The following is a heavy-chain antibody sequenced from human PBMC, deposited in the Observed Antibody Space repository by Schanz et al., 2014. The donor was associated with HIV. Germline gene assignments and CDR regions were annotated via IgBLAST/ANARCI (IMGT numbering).Heavy chain of an antibody. J-gene: IGHJ4*02. Sequence: QVQLVQSGTEVKKPGASVKVSCKASGGIFSYHAINWVRQAPGQGLEWMGWISGYNGNTNYAQKLQGRVTMTTDTSTSIAYMELTSLTSDDTAMYYCTREMERGGYDRFDYWGQGALVIVSS. D-gene: IGHD5-12*01. V-gene: IGHV1-18*01. CDR2: ISGYNGNT. CDR1: GGIFSYHA. CDR3: TREMERGGYDRFDY.